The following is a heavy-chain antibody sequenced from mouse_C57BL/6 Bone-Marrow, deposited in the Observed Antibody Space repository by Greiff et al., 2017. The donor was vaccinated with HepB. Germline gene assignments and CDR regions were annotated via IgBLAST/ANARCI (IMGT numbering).Heavy chain of an antibody. CDR1: GFSFTSYG. J-gene: IGHJ3*01. Sequence: VQVVESGPGLVAPSQSLSITCTVSGFSFTSYGLSWVRQPPGKGLEWLGVIWGDGSTNYHSALISRLSISKDNSKSQVFVKLNSLQTDDTATYYCAKPEGFAWFAYWGQGTLVTVSA. CDR3: AKPEGFAWFAY. CDR2: IWGDGST. V-gene: IGHV2-3*01.